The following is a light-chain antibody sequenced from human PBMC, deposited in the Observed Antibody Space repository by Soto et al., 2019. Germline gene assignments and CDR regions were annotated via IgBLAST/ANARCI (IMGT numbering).Light chain of an antibody. Sequence: IQLTQSPSSLSASVGDRVTITCRASQGISSYLAWYQQKPGKAPKLLIYAASTLQSGVPSRFSGSGSGTDFTLTISSLQPEDVATYYCQQLNSDPLTFGGGTKVEIK. CDR1: QGISSY. V-gene: IGKV1-9*01. CDR2: AAS. CDR3: QQLNSDPLT. J-gene: IGKJ4*01.